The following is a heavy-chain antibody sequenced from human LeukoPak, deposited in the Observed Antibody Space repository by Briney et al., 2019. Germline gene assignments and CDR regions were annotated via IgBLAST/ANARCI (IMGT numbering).Heavy chain of an antibody. J-gene: IGHJ4*02. D-gene: IGHD3-9*01. CDR1: GGSISSSNYY. CDR2: MYYSGST. Sequence: PSETPSLTCTVSGGSISSSNYYWGWIRQPPGKGLEWIGSMYYSGSTYYNPSLKSRVTISADTSKNQFSLKLSSVTAADTAVYYCARQRYFDWLPDYWGQGTLVTVSS. CDR3: ARQRYFDWLPDY. V-gene: IGHV4-39*01.